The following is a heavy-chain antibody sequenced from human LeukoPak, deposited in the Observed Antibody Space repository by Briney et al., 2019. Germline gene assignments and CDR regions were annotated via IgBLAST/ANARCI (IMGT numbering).Heavy chain of an antibody. D-gene: IGHD6-19*01. CDR3: ARDASSGWYDVTDY. CDR1: GYTFTSYG. CDR2: ISAYNGNT. J-gene: IGHJ4*02. V-gene: IGHV1-18*01. Sequence: ASVKVSCKASGYTFTSYGISWVRQAPGQGLEWMGWISAYNGNTNYAQKLQGRVTMTTDTSTSTAYMELRSLRSDDTAVYCCARDASSGWYDVTDYWGQGTLVTVSS.